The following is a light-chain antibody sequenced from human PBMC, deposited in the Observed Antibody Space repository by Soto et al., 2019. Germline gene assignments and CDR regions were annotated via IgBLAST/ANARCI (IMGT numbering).Light chain of an antibody. Sequence: AIQLTQSPSSLSASVGDRVTITCRASQGVGSAVAWYQHKAGKPPKLLMYDASSLEIGVPSRFGGGGSGAGFTLTISSLQPEDFATYYCQQFNSYPRTFGQGTKLEIK. J-gene: IGKJ2*01. CDR2: DAS. CDR1: QGVGSA. V-gene: IGKV1-13*02. CDR3: QQFNSYPRT.